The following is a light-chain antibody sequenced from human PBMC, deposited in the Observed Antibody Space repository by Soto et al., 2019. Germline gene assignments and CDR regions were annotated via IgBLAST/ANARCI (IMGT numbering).Light chain of an antibody. CDR2: WAS. CDR3: QQYYTPPPT. Sequence: DIVMTQSPDSLAVSLGERATINCKSSQSVLYSSNNKNYFAWYQQKPGQPPKLLIYWASTRESGVPDRFSGSGSGTDFTLTISSLQAEDVAVYSCQQYYTPPPTFGQGTKVEI. CDR1: QSVLYSSNNKNY. J-gene: IGKJ1*01. V-gene: IGKV4-1*01.